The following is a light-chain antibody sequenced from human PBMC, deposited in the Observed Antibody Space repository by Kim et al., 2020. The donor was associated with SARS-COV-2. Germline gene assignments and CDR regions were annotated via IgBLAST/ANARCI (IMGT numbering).Light chain of an antibody. CDR1: ISDIVFYNR. Sequence: PGQSVTISCTGTISDIVFYNRVSWYQQPPGTAPKLMIYEVSNRPSGVPDRFSGSKSGNTASLTISGLQAEDEADYYCSSYMRGSLVFGGGTKVTVL. CDR2: EVS. CDR3: SSYMRGSLV. J-gene: IGLJ2*01. V-gene: IGLV2-18*02.